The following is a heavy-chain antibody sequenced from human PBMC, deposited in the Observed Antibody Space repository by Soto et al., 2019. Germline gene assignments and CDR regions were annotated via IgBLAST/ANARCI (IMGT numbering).Heavy chain of an antibody. CDR1: GGSISSYY. CDR2: TYYSGST. V-gene: IGHV4-59*01. D-gene: IGHD2-21*02. Sequence: QVQLQESGPGLVKPSETLSLTCTVSGGSISSYYWSWIRQPPGKGLEWIGYTYYSGSTNYNPSLKSRVTISVDTSKNRLALKLSSVTAADTAVYYCARWWGLVFDYWGQGTLVTVSS. J-gene: IGHJ4*02. CDR3: ARWWGLVFDY.